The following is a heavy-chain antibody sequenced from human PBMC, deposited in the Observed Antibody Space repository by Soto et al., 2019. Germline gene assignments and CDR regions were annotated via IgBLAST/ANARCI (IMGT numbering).Heavy chain of an antibody. Sequence: QEQLVQSGAEVKKPGSSVKVSCKASGGLFSSYPISWVRQVPGQGLEWMGGIIPVFQTAYYTQRFQGRVTITADESTNTAYMELSSLRSVDTAIYYCARATLSGGDPYFDYWGQGTLVTVSS. CDR1: GGLFSSYP. V-gene: IGHV1-69*01. J-gene: IGHJ4*02. D-gene: IGHD2-21*02. CDR3: ARATLSGGDPYFDY. CDR2: IIPVFQTA.